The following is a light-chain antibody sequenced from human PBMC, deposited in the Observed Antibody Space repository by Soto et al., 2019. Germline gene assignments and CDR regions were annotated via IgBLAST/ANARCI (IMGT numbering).Light chain of an antibody. V-gene: IGLV6-57*01. Sequence: NFMLTQPHSVSESPGKTVIISCTRSSGSIASNYVQWYQQRPGSSPTTVIYEDNQRPSGVPDRFSGSIDSSSNSASLPISGLEPEDEADSFCQSYDATNQVFGGGTKVTVL. CDR2: EDN. CDR1: SGSIASNY. CDR3: QSYDATNQV. J-gene: IGLJ3*02.